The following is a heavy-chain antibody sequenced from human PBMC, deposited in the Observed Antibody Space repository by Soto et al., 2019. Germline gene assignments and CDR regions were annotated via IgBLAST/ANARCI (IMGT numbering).Heavy chain of an antibody. J-gene: IGHJ6*03. CDR1: GFSLSTSGMC. CDR2: IDWDDDK. D-gene: IGHD6-13*01. Sequence: GSGPTLVNPTQTLTLTCTFSGFSLSTSGMCVSWIRQPPGKALEWLARIDWDDDKRYSPSLKSRLTITKDTSKNQVVLTMTNMDPVDTATYYCAHSIAAAGPHYYYYYMDVWGKGTTVTVSS. CDR3: AHSIAAAGPHYYYYYMDV. V-gene: IGHV2-5*08.